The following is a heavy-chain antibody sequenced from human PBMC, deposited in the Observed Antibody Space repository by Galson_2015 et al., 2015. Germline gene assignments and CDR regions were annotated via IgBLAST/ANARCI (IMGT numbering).Heavy chain of an antibody. D-gene: IGHD6-19*01. CDR1: GFIVSSNY. Sequence: SLRLSCAASGFIVSSNYMSWVRQAPGKGLEWVSVIYSGGNTYYGDSVKGRFTISRDNSKNTLYLQMNSLRAEDTAVYYCAGSTAVALTFDYWGQGTLVTVSS. CDR3: AGSTAVALTFDY. V-gene: IGHV3-53*01. CDR2: IYSGGNT. J-gene: IGHJ4*02.